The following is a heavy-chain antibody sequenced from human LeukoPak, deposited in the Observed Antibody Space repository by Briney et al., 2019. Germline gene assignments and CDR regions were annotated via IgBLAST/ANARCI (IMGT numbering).Heavy chain of an antibody. V-gene: IGHV3-53*01. J-gene: IGHJ6*02. D-gene: IGHD6-13*01. CDR1: GFTFSSYG. CDR3: ARAAAGRAYYHYGMDV. Sequence: SGGSLRLSCAASGFTFSSYGMHWVRQAPGKGLEWVSILQSDGTPSYAGSVKGRFAISRDISKNTLDLQMNSLRADDTAVYYCARAAAGRAYYHYGMDVWGQGTTVTVSS. CDR2: LQSDGTP.